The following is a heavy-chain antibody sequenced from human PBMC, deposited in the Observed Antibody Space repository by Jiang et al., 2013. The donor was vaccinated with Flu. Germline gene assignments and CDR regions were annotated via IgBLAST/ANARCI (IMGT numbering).Heavy chain of an antibody. CDR1: GGSISSSSYY. D-gene: IGHD5-18*01. V-gene: IGHV4-39*01. CDR3: ARLERGYSYAHFDY. CDR2: IYYSGST. J-gene: IGHJ4*02. Sequence: GSGLVKPSETLSLTCTVSGGSISSSSYYWGWIRQPPGKGLEWIGSIYYSGSTYYNPSLKSRVTISVDTSKNQFSPKLSSVTAADTAVYYCARLERGYSYAHFDYWGQGPWSPSPQ.